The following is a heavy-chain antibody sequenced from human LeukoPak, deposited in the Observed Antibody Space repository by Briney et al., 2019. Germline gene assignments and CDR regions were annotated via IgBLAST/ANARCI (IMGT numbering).Heavy chain of an antibody. V-gene: IGHV3-21*01. CDR2: ISSSSSYI. J-gene: IGHJ4*02. CDR1: GFTFSSYS. Sequence: PGGSLRLSCAASGFTFSSYSMNWVRQAPGKGLEWVSSISSSSSYIYYADSVRCRFTSYRYNSKNTLYLQMNSLRAEATAVYYCAKREGDGDSSGYFIDYWGQGTLVTVSS. D-gene: IGHD3-22*01. CDR3: AKREGDGDSSGYFIDY.